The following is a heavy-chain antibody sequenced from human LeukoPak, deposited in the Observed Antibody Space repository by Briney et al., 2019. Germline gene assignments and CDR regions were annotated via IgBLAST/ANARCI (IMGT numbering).Heavy chain of an antibody. J-gene: IGHJ1*01. Sequence: PGGSLRLSCAASKFTFSHYAMHWVRQAPGKGLEWVAVIWNDGSDKYYADSVKGRFTVSRDNSRNILYLQIDSLRAEETGVYYCAKDAQRGFDYSNSLQHWGPGTLVTVSS. CDR3: AKDAQRGFDYSNSLQH. CDR1: KFTFSHYA. V-gene: IGHV3-33*06. D-gene: IGHD4-11*01. CDR2: IWNDGSDK.